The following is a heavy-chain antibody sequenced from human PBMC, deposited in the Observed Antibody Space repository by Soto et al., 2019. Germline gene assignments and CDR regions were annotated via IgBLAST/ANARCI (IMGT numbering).Heavy chain of an antibody. CDR2: ISWNSGYI. Sequence: RLSCIASGFTFDDHAMHWFRQAPVKGLEWVSGISWNSGYIGYADSVKGRFTISRDNAKNSVHLQMNSLRAEDTAFYYCGKDIKWNLPAGYLDNWGQGTLVTVSS. J-gene: IGHJ4*02. D-gene: IGHD1-1*01. V-gene: IGHV3-9*01. CDR3: GKDIKWNLPAGYLDN. CDR1: GFTFDDHA.